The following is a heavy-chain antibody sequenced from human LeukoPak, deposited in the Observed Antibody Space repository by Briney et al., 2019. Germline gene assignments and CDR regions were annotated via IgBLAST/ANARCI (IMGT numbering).Heavy chain of an antibody. V-gene: IGHV3-11*01. CDR3: ARDRAERHYYDSSGYILFDY. CDR2: ISSIGSTI. J-gene: IGHJ4*02. CDR1: GFTFSDYY. Sequence: GGSLRLSCAASGFTFSDYYMSWIRQAPGKGLEWGSYISSIGSTIYYADSVKGRFTISRDNAKNSLYLQMNSLRAEDTAVYYCARDRAERHYYDSSGYILFDYWGQGTLVTVSS. D-gene: IGHD3-22*01.